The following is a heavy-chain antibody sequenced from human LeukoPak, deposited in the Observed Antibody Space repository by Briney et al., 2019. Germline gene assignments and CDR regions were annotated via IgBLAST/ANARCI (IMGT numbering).Heavy chain of an antibody. CDR2: ISSASNYI. J-gene: IGHJ5*02. CDR3: ARTLFGAYNWFDP. Sequence: GGSLRLSCAASGFTFSSYDMNWVRQAPGKGLEWVSSISSASNYINYADSVKGRFTISRDNAKSSLYLQMNSLRAVDTAVYYCARTLFGAYNWFDPWGQGALVTVSS. D-gene: IGHD3-3*01. V-gene: IGHV3-21*01. CDR1: GFTFSSYD.